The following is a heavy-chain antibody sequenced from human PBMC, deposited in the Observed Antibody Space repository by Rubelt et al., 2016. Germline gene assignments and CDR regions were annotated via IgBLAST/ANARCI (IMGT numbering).Heavy chain of an antibody. Sequence: CSVSGYSISSGYSWGWIRQSPGKGLEWIGNIDHTGSTYYNPSLRSRVTISVDTSKNHFSLKLSSVTAADTAVYYCARRGGGINFSNPSLDYWGQGTLVTVSS. CDR1: GYSISSGYS. D-gene: IGHD4-11*01. CDR2: IDHTGST. V-gene: IGHV4-38-2*02. J-gene: IGHJ4*02. CDR3: ARRGGGINFSNPSLDY.